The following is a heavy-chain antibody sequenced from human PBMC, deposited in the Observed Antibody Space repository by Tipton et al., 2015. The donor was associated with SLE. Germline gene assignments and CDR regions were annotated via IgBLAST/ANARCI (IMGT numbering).Heavy chain of an antibody. V-gene: IGHV3-30*04. CDR2: ISYDGSNK. Sequence: SLRLSCAASGFTFSSYAMHWVRQAPGKGLEWVAVISYDGSNKYYADSVKGRFTISRDNAKNSLYLQMNSLRAEDTAVYYCARGGDIVDYFDLWGRGTLVTVSS. CDR3: ARGGDIVDYFDL. CDR1: GFTFSSYA. J-gene: IGHJ2*01. D-gene: IGHD5-12*01.